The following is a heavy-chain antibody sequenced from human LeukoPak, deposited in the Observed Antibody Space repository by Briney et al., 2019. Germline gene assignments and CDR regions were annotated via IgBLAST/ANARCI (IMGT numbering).Heavy chain of an antibody. CDR1: GGSISGYY. Sequence: SETLSLTCTVSGGSISGYYWSWIRQPPGKGLEWIGYIYYSGSTNYNPSLKSRVTISVDTSKDQFSLALNSVTAADTAIYHCASSGFNYGHYFDYWGQGTLVTVSS. V-gene: IGHV4-59*08. J-gene: IGHJ4*02. CDR3: ASSGFNYGHYFDY. CDR2: IYYSGST. D-gene: IGHD5-18*01.